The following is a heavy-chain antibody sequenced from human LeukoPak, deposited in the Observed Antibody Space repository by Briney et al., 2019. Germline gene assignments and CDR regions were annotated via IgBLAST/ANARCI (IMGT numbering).Heavy chain of an antibody. CDR3: ARDIGSWTPNYFDY. Sequence: ASVRVSCKASGYTFTSYGITWVRQAPGQGLEWMGWINTNTGNPTYAQGFTGRFVFSLDTSVSTAYLQISSLKAEDTAVYYCARDIGSWTPNYFDYWGQGTLVTVSS. D-gene: IGHD6-13*01. CDR1: GYTFTSYG. CDR2: INTNTGNP. J-gene: IGHJ4*02. V-gene: IGHV7-4-1*02.